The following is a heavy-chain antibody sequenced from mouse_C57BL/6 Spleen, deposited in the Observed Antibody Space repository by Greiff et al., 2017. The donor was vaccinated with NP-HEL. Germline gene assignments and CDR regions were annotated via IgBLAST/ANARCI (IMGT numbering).Heavy chain of an antibody. CDR1: GYTFTGYW. Sequence: VQGVESGAELMKPGASVKLSCKATGYTFTGYWIEWVKQRPGHGLEWIGEILPGSGSTNYNEKFKGKATFTADTSSNTAYMQLSSLTTEDSAIYYCARRSYYGSSYDWYFDVWGTGTTVTVSS. V-gene: IGHV1-9*01. D-gene: IGHD1-1*01. CDR3: ARRSYYGSSYDWYFDV. CDR2: ILPGSGST. J-gene: IGHJ1*03.